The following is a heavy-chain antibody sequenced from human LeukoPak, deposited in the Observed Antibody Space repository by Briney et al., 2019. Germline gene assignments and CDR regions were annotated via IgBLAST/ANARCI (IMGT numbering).Heavy chain of an antibody. CDR2: INPNSGGT. CDR3: ARGGKNDGYNLYFDY. J-gene: IGHJ4*02. V-gene: IGHV1-2*02. Sequence: GASVKVSCKASGYIFTNYHMHWVRQAPGQGLEWMGWINPNSGGTNYAQKFQGRVTMTRDTSISTAYMELSRLRSDDTAVYYCARGGKNDGYNLYFDYWGQGTLVTVSS. CDR1: GYIFTNYH. D-gene: IGHD5-24*01.